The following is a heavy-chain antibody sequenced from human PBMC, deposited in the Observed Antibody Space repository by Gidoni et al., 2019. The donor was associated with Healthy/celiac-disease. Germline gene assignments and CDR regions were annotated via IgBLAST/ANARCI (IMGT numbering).Heavy chain of an antibody. D-gene: IGHD2-15*01. J-gene: IGHJ3*02. CDR3: ARGLGYCSGGSCSPDPDAFDI. CDR1: GGSFSGYY. V-gene: IGHV4-34*01. Sequence: QVQLQQWGAGLLKPSATLSLTCAVYGGSFSGYYWSWIRQPPGKGLEWIGEINHSGSTNYNPSLKSRVTISVDTSKNQFSLKLSSVTAADTAVYYCARGLGYCSGGSCSPDPDAFDIWGQGTMVTVSS. CDR2: INHSGST.